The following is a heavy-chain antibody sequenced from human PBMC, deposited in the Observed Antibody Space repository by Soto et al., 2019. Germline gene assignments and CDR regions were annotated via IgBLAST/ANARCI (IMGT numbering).Heavy chain of an antibody. CDR2: IGTAGDT. V-gene: IGHV3-13*01. D-gene: IGHD3-10*01. CDR3: ARGSNYGSGYFDY. Sequence: EVQLVESGGGLVQPGGSLRLSCAASGFTFSSYDMHWVRQATGKGLEWVSAIGTAGDTYYPGSVKGRFTISRENAKNSLYLQRNSLRAEDTAVYYCARGSNYGSGYFDYWGQGTLVTVSS. CDR1: GFTFSSYD. J-gene: IGHJ4*02.